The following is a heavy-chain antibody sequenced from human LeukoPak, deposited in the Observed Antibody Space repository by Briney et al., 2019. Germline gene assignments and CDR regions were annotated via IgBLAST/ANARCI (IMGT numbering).Heavy chain of an antibody. CDR3: ARTGSYNPYDWFDP. V-gene: IGHV4-4*02. CDR1: GGSISSSNW. Sequence: SETLSLTCAVSGGSISSSNWWSWVRQPPGKGLEWIGEIYHSGSTNYNPSLKSRVTISVDKSKNQFSLKLSSVTAADTAVYYCARTGSYNPYDWFDPWGQGTLVTVSS. J-gene: IGHJ5*02. CDR2: IYHSGST. D-gene: IGHD1-14*01.